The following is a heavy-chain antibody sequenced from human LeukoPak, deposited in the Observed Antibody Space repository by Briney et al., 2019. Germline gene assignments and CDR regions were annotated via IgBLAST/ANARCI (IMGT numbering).Heavy chain of an antibody. J-gene: IGHJ4*02. V-gene: IGHV1-69*13. CDR3: ARGRSGRWELLGWYFDY. CDR2: IIPIFGTA. D-gene: IGHD1-26*01. CDR1: GGTFSSYA. Sequence: SVKVSCKASGGTFSSYAISWVRQAPGQGLEWMRGIIPIFGTANYAQKFRGRVTITADESTSTAYMELSSLRSEDTAVYYCARGRSGRWELLGWYFDYWGQGTLVTVSS.